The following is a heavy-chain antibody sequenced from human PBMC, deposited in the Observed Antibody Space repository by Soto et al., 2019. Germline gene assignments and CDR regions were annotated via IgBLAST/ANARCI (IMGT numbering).Heavy chain of an antibody. CDR1: GFIFSSYA. D-gene: IGHD1-1*01. CDR2: ISGSGGST. J-gene: IGHJ6*03. Sequence: GGSLRLSCAASGFIFSSYAMSWVRQAPGKGLEWVSAISGSGGSTYYADSVKGRFTISRDNSKNTLYLQMNSLRAEDTAVYYCAKGTTGTTHRRGPWKAVYYYYYYMDVWGKGTTVTVSS. V-gene: IGHV3-23*01. CDR3: AKGTTGTTHRRGPWKAVYYYYYYMDV.